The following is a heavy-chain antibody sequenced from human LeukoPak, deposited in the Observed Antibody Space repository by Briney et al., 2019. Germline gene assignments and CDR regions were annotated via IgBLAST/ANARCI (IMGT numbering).Heavy chain of an antibody. D-gene: IGHD2-21*02. CDR2: INPSSGST. CDR1: GNTFTSYY. V-gene: IGHV1-46*01. J-gene: IGHJ4*02. CDR3: ARDHSAVTAGFDY. Sequence: ASVKVSCKASGNTFTSYYIHWVRQAPGQGLEWMGIINPSSGSTNYAQKFQGRVTMTRDTSTSTVYMELSGLRSEDTAVYYCARDHSAVTAGFDYWGQGTLVTVSS.